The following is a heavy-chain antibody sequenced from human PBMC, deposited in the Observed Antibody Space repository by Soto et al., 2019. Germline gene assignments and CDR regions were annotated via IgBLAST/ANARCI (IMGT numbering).Heavy chain of an antibody. CDR3: ARLFGIAAAEAPGGFDY. Sequence: SETLSLTCTVSGGSISSSSYYWGWIRQPPGKGLEWIGSIYYSGSTYYNPSLKSRVTISVDTSKNQFSLKLSSVTAADTAVYYRARLFGIAAAEAPGGFDYWGQGTLVTVSS. D-gene: IGHD6-13*01. V-gene: IGHV4-39*01. CDR2: IYYSGST. J-gene: IGHJ4*02. CDR1: GGSISSSSYY.